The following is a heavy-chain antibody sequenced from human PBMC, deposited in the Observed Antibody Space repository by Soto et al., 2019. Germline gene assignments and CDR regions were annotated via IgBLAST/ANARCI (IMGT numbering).Heavy chain of an antibody. CDR3: AKDNTHCSGGSCYGCDY. V-gene: IGHV3-30*18. D-gene: IGHD2-15*01. Sequence: PGGSLRLSCAASGFTSSSYGMHWVRQAPGKGLEWVAVISYDGSNKYYADSVKGRFTISRDNSKNTLYLQMDSLRAEDTAVYYCAKDNTHCSGGSCYGCDYWGQGTLVTVSS. CDR2: ISYDGSNK. J-gene: IGHJ4*02. CDR1: GFTSSSYG.